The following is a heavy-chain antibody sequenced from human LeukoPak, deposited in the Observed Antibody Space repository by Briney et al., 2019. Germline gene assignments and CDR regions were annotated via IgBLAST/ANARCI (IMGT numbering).Heavy chain of an antibody. V-gene: IGHV3-30-3*01. CDR2: ISHDGSES. CDR1: GFTFSSHA. J-gene: IGHJ4*02. Sequence: PGGSLRLSCAASGFTFSSHAMVWVRLAPGKGLEWVSFISHDGSESFHTESVRGRFTISRDNFKNTVDLQVSGLKEEDTAVYYCARDWGQRGVGATLANWGQGTLVIVSS. CDR3: ARDWGQRGVGATLAN. D-gene: IGHD1-26*01.